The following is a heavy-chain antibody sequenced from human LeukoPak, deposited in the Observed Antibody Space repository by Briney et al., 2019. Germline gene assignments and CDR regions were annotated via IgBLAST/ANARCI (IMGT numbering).Heavy chain of an antibody. J-gene: IGHJ6*02. Sequence: KASETLSLTCTVSGDSISSYYWSWIRQPPGKGLEWIGYIYYSGSTNYNPSLKSRVTISVDTSKNQFSLKLSSVTAADTAVYYCARVREDDSSGAYYYYYGMDVWGQGTTVTVSS. V-gene: IGHV4-59*01. CDR1: GDSISSYY. D-gene: IGHD3-22*01. CDR2: IYYSGST. CDR3: ARVREDDSSGAYYYYYGMDV.